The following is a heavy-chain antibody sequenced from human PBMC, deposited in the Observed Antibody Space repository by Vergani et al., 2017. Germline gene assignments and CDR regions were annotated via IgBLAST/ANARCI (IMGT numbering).Heavy chain of an antibody. D-gene: IGHD2-15*01. V-gene: IGHV3-33*06. Sequence: QVQLVESGGGVVQPGRSLRLSCAASGFTFSSYGMHWVRQAPGKGLEWVAVIWYDGSNKYYADSVKGRFTISRDNSKNTLYLQMNSLRAEDTAVYYCAKDGDIVGTMGFDYWGQGTLVTVSS. CDR3: AKDGDIVGTMGFDY. CDR1: GFTFSSYG. CDR2: IWYDGSNK. J-gene: IGHJ4*02.